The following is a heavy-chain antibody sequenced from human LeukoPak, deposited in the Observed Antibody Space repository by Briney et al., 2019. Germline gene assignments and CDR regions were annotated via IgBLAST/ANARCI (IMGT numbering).Heavy chain of an antibody. CDR3: ARGRIAAAGPYDY. J-gene: IGHJ4*02. V-gene: IGHV1-69*16. D-gene: IGHD6-13*01. CDR2: IIPILGTA. CDR1: GGTFSSYT. Sequence: SVKVSCKASGGTFSSYTISWVRQAPGQGLEWMGRIIPILGTANYAQKFQGRVTITTDESTSTAYMELSSLRSEDTAVYYCARGRIAAAGPYDYWGQGTLVTVSS.